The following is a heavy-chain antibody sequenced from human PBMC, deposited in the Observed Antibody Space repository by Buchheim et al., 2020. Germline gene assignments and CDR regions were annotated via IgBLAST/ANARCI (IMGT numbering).Heavy chain of an antibody. J-gene: IGHJ6*02. V-gene: IGHV4-34*01. D-gene: IGHD2-2*01. Sequence: QVQLQQWGAGLLKPSETLSLTCAVYGGSFSGYYWSWIRQPPGKGLEWIGEINHSGSTNYNPSLKSRVPISVDTSKTQFSLKLSSVTATDTAVYYCARGLNLVWCSSTSCYASAYYYYGMDVWGQGTT. CDR3: ARGLNLVWCSSTSCYASAYYYYGMDV. CDR1: GGSFSGYY. CDR2: INHSGST.